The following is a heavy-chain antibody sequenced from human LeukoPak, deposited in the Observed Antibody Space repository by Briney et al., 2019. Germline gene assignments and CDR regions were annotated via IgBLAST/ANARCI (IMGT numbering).Heavy chain of an antibody. Sequence: GTSVKVSCKASGFTFTSSAMQWVRQARGQRLEWIGWIVVGSGNTNYAQKFQERVTITRDMSTSTAYMELSSLRSEDTAVYYCARVGATNPYYFDYWGQGTLVTVSS. CDR1: GFTFTSSA. J-gene: IGHJ4*02. V-gene: IGHV1-58*02. CDR2: IVVGSGNT. D-gene: IGHD1-26*01. CDR3: ARVGATNPYYFDY.